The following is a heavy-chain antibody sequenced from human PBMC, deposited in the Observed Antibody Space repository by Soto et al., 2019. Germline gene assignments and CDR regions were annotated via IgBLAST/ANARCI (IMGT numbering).Heavy chain of an antibody. V-gene: IGHV5-10-1*01. CDR3: ARRNDFWSGYYYYYGMDA. J-gene: IGHJ6*02. D-gene: IGHD3-3*01. Sequence: GESVKISCKGSGYSFTSYWISWVRQMPGKGLEWMGRIDPSDSYTNYSPSFQGHVTISADKSISTAYLQWSSLKASDTTMYYCARRNDFWSGYYYYYGMDAWGQGTTVTVSS. CDR2: IDPSDSYT. CDR1: GYSFTSYW.